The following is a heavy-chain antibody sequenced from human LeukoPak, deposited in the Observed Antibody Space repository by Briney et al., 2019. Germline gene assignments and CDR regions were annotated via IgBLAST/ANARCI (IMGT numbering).Heavy chain of an antibody. V-gene: IGHV3-48*01. Sequence: GGSLRLSCAASGFTFSSYSRNWVRQAPGKGLEWVSYISSSSSTIYYADSVKGRFTISRDNAKNSLYLQMNSLRAEDTAAYYCAKLRYQPLLYRTDDAFDIWGQGTMVTVSS. CDR3: AKLRYQPLLYRTDDAFDI. CDR1: GFTFSSYS. D-gene: IGHD2-2*02. J-gene: IGHJ3*02. CDR2: ISSSSSTI.